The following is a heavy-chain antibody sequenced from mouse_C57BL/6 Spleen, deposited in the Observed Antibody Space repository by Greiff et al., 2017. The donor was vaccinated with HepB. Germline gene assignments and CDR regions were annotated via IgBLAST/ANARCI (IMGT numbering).Heavy chain of an antibody. CDR3: ARRGYDAPDY. J-gene: IGHJ2*01. D-gene: IGHD2-3*01. Sequence: QVQLQQSGPGLVQPSQSLSITCTVSGFSLTSYGVHWVRQSPGKGLEWLGVIWSGGSTDYNAAFISRLSISKDNSKSQVFFKMNSPQADDTAIYYWARRGYDAPDYWGQGTTLTVSS. V-gene: IGHV2-2*01. CDR2: IWSGGST. CDR1: GFSLTSYG.